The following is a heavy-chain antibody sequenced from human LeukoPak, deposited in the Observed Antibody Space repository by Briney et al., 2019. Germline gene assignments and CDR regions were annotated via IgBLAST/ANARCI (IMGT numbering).Heavy chain of an antibody. CDR3: ARLTGEVLPDWFDP. CDR1: GGSISSYY. V-gene: IGHV4-59*08. D-gene: IGHD1-26*01. CDR2: IYYSGSPT. Sequence: SETLSLTCTVSGGSISSYYWSWIRQPPGKGLEWLGYIYYSGSPTNYNPSLKSRVAISVDTSKNQFSLKVRSVTAADTAMYYCARLTGEVLPDWFDPWGQGTLVTVSS. J-gene: IGHJ5*02.